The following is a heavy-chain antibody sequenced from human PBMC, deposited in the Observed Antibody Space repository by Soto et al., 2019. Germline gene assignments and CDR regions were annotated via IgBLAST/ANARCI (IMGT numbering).Heavy chain of an antibody. Sequence: GGSLRLSCAASGFTFSNAWMNWFRQAPGKGLEWVGRIKSKTDGGTTDYAAPVKGRFTISRDDSKNTLYLQMNSLKTEDTAVYYCTEGSGSYYYGMDVWGQGTTVTV. CDR3: TEGSGSYYYGMDV. D-gene: IGHD1-26*01. CDR1: GFTFSNAW. CDR2: IKSKTDGGTT. V-gene: IGHV3-15*07. J-gene: IGHJ6*02.